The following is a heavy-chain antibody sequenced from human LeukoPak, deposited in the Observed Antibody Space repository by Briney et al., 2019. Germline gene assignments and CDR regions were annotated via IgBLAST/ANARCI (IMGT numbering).Heavy chain of an antibody. Sequence: GGSLRLSCAASGFTFSSYSMNWVRQAPGKGLEWVSSISSSSSYIYYADSVKDRFTISRDNAKNSLYLQINSLRAEDTAVYYCARAPSKYDFWSGYHYYYMDVWGKGTTVTVSS. CDR1: GFTFSSYS. D-gene: IGHD3-3*01. CDR3: ARAPSKYDFWSGYHYYYMDV. J-gene: IGHJ6*03. V-gene: IGHV3-21*01. CDR2: ISSSSSYI.